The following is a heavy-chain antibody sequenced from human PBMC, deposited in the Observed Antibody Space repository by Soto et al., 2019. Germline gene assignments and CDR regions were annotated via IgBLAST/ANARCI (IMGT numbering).Heavy chain of an antibody. CDR3: ASCVVAPSTINYFDY. Sequence: ESLKISCKGSGYSFSNYWIAWVREMRGKGLEGIGMIFPADSDTKYSPSFQAQVTISAHKSVSTAYLQWSTLKASDTAMYYCASCVVAPSTINYFDYWGQGSLVTVSS. J-gene: IGHJ4*02. V-gene: IGHV5-51*01. CDR1: GYSFSNYW. D-gene: IGHD2-15*01. CDR2: IFPADSDT.